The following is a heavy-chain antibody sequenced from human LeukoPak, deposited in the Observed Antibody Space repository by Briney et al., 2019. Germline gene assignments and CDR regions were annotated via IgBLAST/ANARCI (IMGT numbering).Heavy chain of an antibody. CDR2: MNPNSGNT. J-gene: IGHJ6*02. V-gene: IGHV1-8*01. CDR1: GYTFTSYD. CDR3: ARGRRDDYGYGMDV. D-gene: IGHD4-17*01. Sequence: GASVKVSCKASGYTFTSYDINWVRQATGQGLGWMGWMNPNSGNTGYAQKFQGRVTMTRNTSISTAYMELSSLRSEDTAVYYCARGRRDDYGYGMDVWGQGTTVTVSS.